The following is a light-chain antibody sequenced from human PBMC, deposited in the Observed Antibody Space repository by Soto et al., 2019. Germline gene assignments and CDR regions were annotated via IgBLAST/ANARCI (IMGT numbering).Light chain of an antibody. J-gene: IGKJ1*01. CDR3: QQYGRSPRT. CDR1: QSVTSDY. Sequence: EIVLTQSPGTLSLSPGERATLSCRASQSVTSDYLAWYRQKPGQAPSLLIYGASSRPTGIPDRFSGSGSGTDVTLTISRLEPEDFAMYYCQQYGRSPRTFGQGTKVEVK. CDR2: GAS. V-gene: IGKV3-20*01.